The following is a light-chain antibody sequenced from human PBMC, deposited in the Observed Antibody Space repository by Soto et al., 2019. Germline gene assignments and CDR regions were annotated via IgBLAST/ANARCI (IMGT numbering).Light chain of an antibody. Sequence: DLQMTQSPSTLSESVGDRVTVTCRASQSISSWLAWYQQKPGKAPKLLIYDASSLESGVPSRFSGSGSGTEFTLTISSLQSEDFAVYYCQQYNKWPPITFGQGTRLEIK. CDR3: QQYNKWPPIT. CDR1: QSISSW. CDR2: DAS. V-gene: IGKV1-5*01. J-gene: IGKJ5*01.